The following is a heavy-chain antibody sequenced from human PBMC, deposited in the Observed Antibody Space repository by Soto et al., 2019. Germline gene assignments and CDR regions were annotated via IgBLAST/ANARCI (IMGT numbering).Heavy chain of an antibody. J-gene: IGHJ4*02. CDR2: IIPVFGTA. CDR1: GGTFSSYA. CDR3: ASRAVAGIY. V-gene: IGHV1-69*13. D-gene: IGHD6-19*01. Sequence: EASVKVSCKASGGTFSSYAISWVRQAPGQGLEWMGGIIPVFGTANYAQKFQGRVTITADESTSTAYMELSSLRSEDTAVYYCASRAVAGIYWGQGTLVTVSS.